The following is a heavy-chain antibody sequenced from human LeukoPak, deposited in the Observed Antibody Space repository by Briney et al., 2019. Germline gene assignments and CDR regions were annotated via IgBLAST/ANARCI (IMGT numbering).Heavy chain of an antibody. V-gene: IGHV1-2*02. CDR3: ARDSSVIRYFDWLLSYDAFDI. CDR2: INPNSGGT. CDR1: GYTFTVYY. J-gene: IGHJ3*02. D-gene: IGHD3-9*01. Sequence: ASVKVSCKASGYTFTVYYMHWVRQAPGQGLEWMGWINPNSGGTNYAQKFQGRVTITRDTSISTAYMELSRLRSDDTAVYYCARDSSVIRYFDWLLSYDAFDIWGQGTMVTVSS.